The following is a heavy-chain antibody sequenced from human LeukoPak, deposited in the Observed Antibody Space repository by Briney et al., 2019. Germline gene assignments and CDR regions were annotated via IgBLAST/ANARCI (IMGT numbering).Heavy chain of an antibody. CDR2: MNPNSGNT. CDR1: GYTFTSYD. Sequence: ASVKVSCKASGYTFTSYDINWVRQATGQGLEWMGWMNPNSGNTGYAQKFQGRVTMTRNSSISTAYMELSSLRSEDTAVYFCARAMVRGVNVVAYWGQGTLVTVSS. D-gene: IGHD3-10*01. J-gene: IGHJ4*02. V-gene: IGHV1-8*01. CDR3: ARAMVRGVNVVAY.